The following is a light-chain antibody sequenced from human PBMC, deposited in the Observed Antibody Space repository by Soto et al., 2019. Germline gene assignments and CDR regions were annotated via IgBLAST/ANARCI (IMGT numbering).Light chain of an antibody. J-gene: IGLJ2*01. Sequence: QSALTQPASVSGSPGQSITISCTGTSSDVGSYNLVSWYQQHPGKAPKLMIYEGSKRPSGVSNRFSGSKSGNTASLTISGLQAEDEADYYCSSYTTSNSLEFGGGTKLTVL. CDR2: EGS. CDR1: SSDVGSYNL. V-gene: IGLV2-14*02. CDR3: SSYTTSNSLE.